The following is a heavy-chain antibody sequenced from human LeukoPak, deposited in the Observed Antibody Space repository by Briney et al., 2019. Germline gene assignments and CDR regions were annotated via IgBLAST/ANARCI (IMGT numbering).Heavy chain of an antibody. V-gene: IGHV3-33*01. D-gene: IGHD2/OR15-2a*01. CDR3: AREGPRGNSQFDY. CDR2: IWYDGSNK. Sequence: GGSLRLSCAASGFTFSSYGMHWVRQAPGKGLEWVAVIWYDGSNKYYTDSVKGRFTISRDNSKNTLYLEMNSLRAEDTAIYYCAREGPRGNSQFDYWGQGTLVTVSS. CDR1: GFTFSSYG. J-gene: IGHJ4*02.